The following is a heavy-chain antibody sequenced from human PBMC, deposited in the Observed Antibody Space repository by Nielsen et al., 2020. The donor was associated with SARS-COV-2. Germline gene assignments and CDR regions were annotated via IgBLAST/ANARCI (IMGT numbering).Heavy chain of an antibody. CDR1: GFTFSSYS. Sequence: GGSLRLSCAASGFTFSSYSMNWVRQAPGKGLEWVSSISSSSSYIYYADSVKGRFTISRDNAKNSLYLQMNSLRAEDTAVYYCARLVVPAAADAFDVWGQGTTVTVSS. J-gene: IGHJ3*01. D-gene: IGHD2-2*01. V-gene: IGHV3-21*01. CDR3: ARLVVPAAADAFDV. CDR2: ISSSSSYI.